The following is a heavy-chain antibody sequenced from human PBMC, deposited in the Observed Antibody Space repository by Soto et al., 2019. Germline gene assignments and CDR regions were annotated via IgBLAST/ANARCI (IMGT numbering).Heavy chain of an antibody. CDR1: GGSISSNY. Sequence: SETLSLTCTVSGGSISSNYWTWIRQPSGKGLEWIGYVYNSGSTNYNPSLKSRVTISEDTSKSQFSLKVNSMTAAGTAVYYCARYRREAVAGYTLDNWGQGILVTVSS. CDR3: ARYRREAVAGYTLDN. V-gene: IGHV4-59*01. CDR2: VYNSGST. J-gene: IGHJ4*02. D-gene: IGHD6-13*01.